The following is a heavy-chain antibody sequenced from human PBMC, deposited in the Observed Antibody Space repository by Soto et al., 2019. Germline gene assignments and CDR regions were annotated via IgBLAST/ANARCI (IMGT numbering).Heavy chain of an antibody. J-gene: IGHJ6*02. CDR1: GFTFSSYA. CDR3: ARGSGSYYYYGMDV. Sequence: LRLSCAASGFTFSSYAMHWVRQAPGKGLEWVAVISYDGSNKYYADSVKGRFTISRDNSKNTLYLQMNSLRAEDTAVYYCARGSGSYYYYGMDVWGQGTTVTVSS. CDR2: ISYDGSNK. D-gene: IGHD1-26*01. V-gene: IGHV3-30-3*01.